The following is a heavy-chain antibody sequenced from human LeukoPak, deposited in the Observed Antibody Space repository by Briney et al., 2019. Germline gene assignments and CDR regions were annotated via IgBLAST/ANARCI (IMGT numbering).Heavy chain of an antibody. J-gene: IGHJ3*02. V-gene: IGHV3-74*01. Sequence: PGGSLRLSCAASGFTFSSYWMYWVRQAPGKGLVWVSRLNSDGSSTNYADSVRGRFTISRDNSKNTLYLQMNSLRVEDTAVYYCARRQGDAFDIWGQGTMVTVSS. CDR3: ARRQGDAFDI. CDR2: LNSDGSST. CDR1: GFTFSSYW.